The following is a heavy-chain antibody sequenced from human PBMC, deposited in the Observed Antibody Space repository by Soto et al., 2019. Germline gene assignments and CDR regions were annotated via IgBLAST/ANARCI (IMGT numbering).Heavy chain of an antibody. J-gene: IGHJ6*02. CDR3: AKAKETGTPDYYYYYGMDV. Sequence: SLRLSCAASGFTFSSYGMHWVRQAPGKGLEWVAVISYDGSNKYYADSVKGRFTISRDNSKNTLYLQMNSLRAEDTAVYYCAKAKETGTPDYYYYYGMDVWGQGTTVTVSS. V-gene: IGHV3-30*18. CDR2: ISYDGSNK. CDR1: GFTFSSYG. D-gene: IGHD1-7*01.